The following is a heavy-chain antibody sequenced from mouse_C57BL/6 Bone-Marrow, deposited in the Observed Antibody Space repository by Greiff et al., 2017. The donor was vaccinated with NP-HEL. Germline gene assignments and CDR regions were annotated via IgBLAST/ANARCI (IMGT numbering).Heavy chain of an antibody. V-gene: IGHV1-80*01. CDR1: GYAFSSYW. Sequence: QVQLKESGAELVKPGASVKISCKASGYAFSSYWMNWVKRRPGKGLEWIGQIYPGDGDTNYNGKFKGKATLTADKSSSTAYMQLSSLTSEDSAVYFCASRAIVTTSSAMDYWGQGTSVTVSS. CDR2: IYPGDGDT. D-gene: IGHD2-5*01. CDR3: ASRAIVTTSSAMDY. J-gene: IGHJ4*01.